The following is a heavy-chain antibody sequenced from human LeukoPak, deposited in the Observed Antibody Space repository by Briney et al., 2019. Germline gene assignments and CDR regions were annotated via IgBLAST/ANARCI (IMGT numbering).Heavy chain of an antibody. Sequence: GGSLRLSCAASGFTFSSYAMSWVRQAPGKGLEWVSAISGSGGSTYYADSVKGRFTISRDNAKNSLYLQMNSLRADDTALYYCAKSRGGYNYYYGMDVWGQGTTVTVSS. D-gene: IGHD3-10*01. CDR1: GFTFSSYA. V-gene: IGHV3-23*01. CDR2: ISGSGGST. CDR3: AKSRGGYNYYYGMDV. J-gene: IGHJ6*02.